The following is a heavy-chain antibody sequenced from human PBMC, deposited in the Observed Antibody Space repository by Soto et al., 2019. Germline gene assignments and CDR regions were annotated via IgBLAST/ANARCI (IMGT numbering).Heavy chain of an antibody. CDR1: GFTFSNAW. J-gene: IGHJ6*02. D-gene: IGHD3-3*01. CDR3: TTIWSGYPDDYYYYGMDV. CDR2: IKSKTDGGTT. Sequence: LRLSCAASGFTFSNAWMSWVRQAPGKGLEWVGRIKSKTDGGTTDYAAPVKGRFTISRDDSKNTLYLQMNSLKTEDTAVYYCTTIWSGYPDDYYYYGMDVWGQGTTVTVSS. V-gene: IGHV3-15*01.